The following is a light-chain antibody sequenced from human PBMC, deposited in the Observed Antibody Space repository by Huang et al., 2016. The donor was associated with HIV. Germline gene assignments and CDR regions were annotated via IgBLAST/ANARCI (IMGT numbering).Light chain of an antibody. CDR3: QQSYSTLRYT. Sequence: DIQMTQSPSSLSASVGDRVTITCRASQSISSYLNWYQQKPGKAPTLLIYGASSLQSGVPSRFSGSGSGTDFTLTISSLQPEDFATYYCQQSYSTLRYTFGQGTKLEIK. J-gene: IGKJ2*01. CDR2: GAS. V-gene: IGKV1-39*01. CDR1: QSISSY.